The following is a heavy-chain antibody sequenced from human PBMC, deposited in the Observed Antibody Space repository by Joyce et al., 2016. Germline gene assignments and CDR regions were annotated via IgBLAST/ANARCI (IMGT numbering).Heavy chain of an antibody. CDR2: ISYDGTNK. J-gene: IGHJ4*02. D-gene: IGHD6-13*01. V-gene: IGHV3-30*18. Sequence: QVQLVESGGGVVQPWRSLRLSCAASGFTFSSFGMHWVRQAPGKGREWVAVISYDGTNKYYADSVKGRFTISRDNSKNTLYLQMNSLRAEDAAVYYCAKAHQIAAAGTLDYWGQGTLVTVSS. CDR1: GFTFSSFG. CDR3: AKAHQIAAAGTLDY.